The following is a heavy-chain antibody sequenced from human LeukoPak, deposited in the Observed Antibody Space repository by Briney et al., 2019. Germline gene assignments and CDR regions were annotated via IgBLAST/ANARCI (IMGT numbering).Heavy chain of an antibody. V-gene: IGHV4-34*01. CDR3: ARGRGVDIVVVPAATPGRNWFDP. J-gene: IGHJ5*02. CDR1: GGSFSGYY. D-gene: IGHD2-2*01. Sequence: SETLSLTCAVYGGSFSGYYWSWIRQSPGKGLEWIGEINHSGSTNYNPSHKSRVTISVDTSKNQFSLELSSVTAADTAVYYCARGRGVDIVVVPAATPGRNWFDPWGQGTLVTVSS. CDR2: INHSGST.